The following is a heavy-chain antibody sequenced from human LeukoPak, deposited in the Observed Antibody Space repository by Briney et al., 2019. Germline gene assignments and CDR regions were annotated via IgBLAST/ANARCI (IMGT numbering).Heavy chain of an antibody. CDR2: IHPSGTT. Sequence: SETLSLTCDVSGFSISIVYHWVWIRQPAGQGLKWIGSIHPSGTTFYNSSLNSRVTMSVDGPKNQFSLRLSLVTAADTAVYFCAREMERRITDWGHGTLVTVSS. V-gene: IGHV4-38-2*02. CDR3: AREMERRITD. CDR1: GFSISIVYH. J-gene: IGHJ4*01. D-gene: IGHD1-1*01.